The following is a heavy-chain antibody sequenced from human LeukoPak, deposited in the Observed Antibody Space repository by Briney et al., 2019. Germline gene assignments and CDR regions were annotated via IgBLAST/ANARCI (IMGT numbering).Heavy chain of an antibody. CDR1: GGPISSGSYY. Sequence: SETLSLPCTVSGGPISSGSYYGSWIRQPAGKGLEWIGRIYTSGSTNYNTSLKSRVTISVDTSKNQFSLQLSSVTAADTAVYYCARTGIAAAATDDAFDIWGQGTMVTVSS. CDR3: ARTGIAAAATDDAFDI. J-gene: IGHJ3*02. CDR2: IYTSGST. D-gene: IGHD6-13*01. V-gene: IGHV4-61*02.